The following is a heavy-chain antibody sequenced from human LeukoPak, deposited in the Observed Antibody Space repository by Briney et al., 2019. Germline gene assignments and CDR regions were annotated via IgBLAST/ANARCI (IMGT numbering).Heavy chain of an antibody. Sequence: SVKVSCKASGGTFSSYAISWVRQAPGQGLEWMGGIIPIFGTANYAQKFQGRVTITADESTSTAYMELSSLRSEDTAVYYCASYDSSGEYFDYWGQGTLVTVSS. D-gene: IGHD3-22*01. J-gene: IGHJ4*02. CDR3: ASYDSSGEYFDY. V-gene: IGHV1-69*13. CDR2: IIPIFGTA. CDR1: GGTFSSYA.